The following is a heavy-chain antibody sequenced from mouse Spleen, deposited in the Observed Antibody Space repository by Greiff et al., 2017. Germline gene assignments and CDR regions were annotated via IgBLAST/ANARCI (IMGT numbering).Heavy chain of an antibody. CDR1: GYTFTSYT. V-gene: IGHV1-4*01. D-gene: IGHD2-12*01. CDR2: INPSSGYT. CDR3: ARNSYYSYDGAWFAY. Sequence: QVQLQQSGAELARPGASVKMSCKTSGYTFTSYTMHWVKQRPGQGLEWIGYINPSSGYTKYNQKFKDKATLTADKSSSTAYMQLSSLTSEDSAVYYCARNSYYSYDGAWFAYWGQGTLVTVSA. J-gene: IGHJ3*01.